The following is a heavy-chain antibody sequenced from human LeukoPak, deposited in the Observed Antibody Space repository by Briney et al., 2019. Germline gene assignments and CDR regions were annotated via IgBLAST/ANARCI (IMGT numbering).Heavy chain of an antibody. CDR2: IYSDDSP. Sequence: PGGSLRLSCAASGFTVSSNYMRWVRQAPGKGLEWVSVIYSDDSPYYADSVKGRFTISRHTSKNTLYLQMNSLRAEDTAVYYCARRFKCAGDCLDHWGQGTLVTVSS. J-gene: IGHJ4*02. V-gene: IGHV3-53*04. CDR3: ARRFKCAGDCLDH. CDR1: GFTVSSNY. D-gene: IGHD2-21*02.